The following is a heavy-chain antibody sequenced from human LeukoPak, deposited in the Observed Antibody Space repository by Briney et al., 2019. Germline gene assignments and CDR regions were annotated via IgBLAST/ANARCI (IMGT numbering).Heavy chain of an antibody. J-gene: IGHJ5*02. D-gene: IGHD3-10*01. CDR3: ARTPNMVRGVIIVNWFDP. V-gene: IGHV4-59*01. CDR1: GGSISSYY. CDR2: IYYSGST. Sequence: SETLSLTCTVSGGSISSYYWSWIRQPPGKGLEWIGYIYYSGSTNYNPSLKSRVTISVDTSKNQFSLKLSSVTAADTAVYYCARTPNMVRGVIIVNWFDPWGQGTLVTVSS.